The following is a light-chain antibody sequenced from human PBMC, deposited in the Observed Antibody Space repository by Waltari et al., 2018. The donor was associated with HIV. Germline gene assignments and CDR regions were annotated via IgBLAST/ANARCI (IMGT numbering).Light chain of an antibody. V-gene: IGLV1-44*01. J-gene: IGLJ2*01. CDR2: STN. CDR3: ATWDDSLNALV. Sequence: QSVLTQALSASGPPGQRVTISCSGSSSNIGNNIVNWYQQLPGTAPKLLIFSTNERPFGVPDRFSGSKSDTSASLAISGLQFEDEAYYYCATWDDSLNALVFGGGTKLTVL. CDR1: SSNIGNNI.